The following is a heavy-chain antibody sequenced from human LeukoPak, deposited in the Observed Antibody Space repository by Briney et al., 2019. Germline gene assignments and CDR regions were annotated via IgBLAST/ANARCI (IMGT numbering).Heavy chain of an antibody. Sequence: GGSLRLSCAASGFTFSAYSMTWVRQAPGKGLEWLSYISSSSMTVYYADSVKGRFTISRDNAKNSLYLQMNSLRAEDTAVYYCARDMPDSSSFDYWGQGTLVTVSS. J-gene: IGHJ4*02. CDR1: GFTFSAYS. D-gene: IGHD6-13*01. V-gene: IGHV3-48*04. CDR3: ARDMPDSSSFDY. CDR2: ISSSSMTV.